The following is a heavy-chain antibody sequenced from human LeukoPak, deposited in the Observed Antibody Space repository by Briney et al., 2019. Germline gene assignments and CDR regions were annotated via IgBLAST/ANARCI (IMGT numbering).Heavy chain of an antibody. CDR2: IIPIFGTA. J-gene: IGHJ4*02. V-gene: IGHV1-69*13. CDR1: GGTFSSYA. CDR3: AKDRYNWNRYYFDY. Sequence: GASVKVSCKASGGTFSSYAISWVRQAPGQGLEWMGGIIPIFGTANYAQKFQGRVTITADESTSTAYMELSSLRSEDTAVYYCAKDRYNWNRYYFDYWGQGTLVTVSS. D-gene: IGHD1-20*01.